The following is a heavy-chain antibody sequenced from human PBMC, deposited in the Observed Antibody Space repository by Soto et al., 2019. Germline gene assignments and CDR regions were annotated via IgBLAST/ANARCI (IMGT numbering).Heavy chain of an antibody. V-gene: IGHV5-10-1*01. CDR3: ARTVATTDYYYYGMDV. Sequence: GESLKISCKGSGYSFTSYWISWVRQMPGKGLEWMGRIDPSDSYTNYSPSFQGHVTISADKSISTAYLQWSSLKASDTAMYYCARTVATTDYYYYGMDVRGQGTTVTVS. J-gene: IGHJ6*02. CDR2: IDPSDSYT. CDR1: GYSFTSYW. D-gene: IGHD5-12*01.